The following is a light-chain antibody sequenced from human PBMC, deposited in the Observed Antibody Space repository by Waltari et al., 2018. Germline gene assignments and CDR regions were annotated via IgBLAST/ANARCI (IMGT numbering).Light chain of an antibody. CDR3: CSYAGSYTHVV. Sequence: QSALTQPRSVSGSPGQSVTISCTGTSSDVGGYNYVSWHQQHPGKAPKVLIYDVNKRPSGVPDRFSGSKPGNTASLTISGLQAEDEADYYCCSYAGSYTHVVFGGGTNLAVL. CDR1: SSDVGGYNY. CDR2: DVN. J-gene: IGLJ2*01. V-gene: IGLV2-11*01.